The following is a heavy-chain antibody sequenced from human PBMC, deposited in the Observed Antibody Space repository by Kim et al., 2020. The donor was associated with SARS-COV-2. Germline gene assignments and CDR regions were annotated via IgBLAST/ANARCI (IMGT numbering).Heavy chain of an antibody. D-gene: IGHD3-10*01. CDR2: ISGSGGST. CDR1: GFTFSSYA. CDR3: AKGGEGSDRITMVRGVPYYYYGMDV. Sequence: GGSLRLSCAASGFTFSSYAMSWVRQAPGKGLEWVSAISGSGGSTYYADSVKGRFTISRDNSKNTLYLQMNSLRAEDTAVYYCAKGGEGSDRITMVRGVPYYYYGMDVWGQGTTVTVSS. V-gene: IGHV3-23*01. J-gene: IGHJ6*02.